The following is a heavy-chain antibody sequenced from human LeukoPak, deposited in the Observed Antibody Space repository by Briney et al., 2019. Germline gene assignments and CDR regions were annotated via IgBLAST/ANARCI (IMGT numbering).Heavy chain of an antibody. J-gene: IGHJ4*02. V-gene: IGHV1-69*05. CDR3: ARDRYDSSGYYWVY. CDR1: GGTFSSYA. D-gene: IGHD3-22*01. CDR2: IIPIFGTA. Sequence: SVKVSRKASGGTFSSYAISWVRQAPGQGLEWMGRIIPIFGTANYAQKFQGRVTITTDESTSTAYMELSSLRSEDTAVYYCARDRYDSSGYYWVYWGQGTLVTVSS.